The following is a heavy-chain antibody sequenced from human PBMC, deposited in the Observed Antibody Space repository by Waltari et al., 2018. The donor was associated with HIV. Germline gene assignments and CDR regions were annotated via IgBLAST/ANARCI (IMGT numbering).Heavy chain of an antibody. CDR1: EYRFTEYA. CDR3: ARAVYGSGLNFLDY. Sequence: QEQLVQSGAEVKKPGASVKVSCKASEYRFTEYALNWVRQAPGQGLEWMGRMNPDSGNTEYAQKFQGRVTMTRDTSTSTAYMELSSLRSDDTAVYYCARAVYGSGLNFLDYWGQGTLVSVSS. CDR2: MNPDSGNT. D-gene: IGHD3-10*01. V-gene: IGHV1-8*01. J-gene: IGHJ4*02.